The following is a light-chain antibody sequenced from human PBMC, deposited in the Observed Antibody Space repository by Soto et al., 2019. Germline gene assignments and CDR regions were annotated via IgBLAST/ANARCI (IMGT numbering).Light chain of an antibody. CDR2: EVS. V-gene: IGLV2-14*01. Sequence: QSVLTQPASVSGSPGQSITISCTGTSTDVGSYIYVSWYQQHPCKAPKLMIYEVSNRPSGVSNRFSGSKSGNTASLTISGLQAEDAADYYCNSYTSISTQVFGTGTKVTVL. CDR3: NSYTSISTQV. CDR1: STDVGSYIY. J-gene: IGLJ1*01.